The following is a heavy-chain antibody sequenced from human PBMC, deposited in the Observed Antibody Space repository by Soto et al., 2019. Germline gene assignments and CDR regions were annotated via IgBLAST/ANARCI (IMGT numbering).Heavy chain of an antibody. CDR1: GFMFSSAW. Sequence: EVQLVESGGDLVEPGGSLRLSCVTSGFMFSSAWMSWVRQAPGKGLEWVGRIKSKTDGGARHYAAPVNGRFSISRDDSKSTLYLQMNSLRAEYTALYYCVEGWNDFWGQGTLVTVSS. CDR3: VEGWNDF. D-gene: IGHD1-1*01. J-gene: IGHJ4*02. CDR2: IKSKTDGGAR. V-gene: IGHV3-15*01.